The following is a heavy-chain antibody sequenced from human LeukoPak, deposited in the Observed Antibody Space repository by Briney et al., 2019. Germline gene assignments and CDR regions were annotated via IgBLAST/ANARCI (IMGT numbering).Heavy chain of an antibody. CDR1: GYTFTDYY. Sequence: ASVKVSCKASGYTFTDYYMHWVRQAPGQGLEWMGWINPNSGGTNYAQKFQGWVTMTRDTSISTAYMELSRLRSDDTAVYYCAGDSDRYCSGDSCYSDEDYWGQGTLVTVSS. D-gene: IGHD2-15*01. J-gene: IGHJ4*02. V-gene: IGHV1-2*04. CDR2: INPNSGGT. CDR3: AGDSDRYCSGDSCYSDEDY.